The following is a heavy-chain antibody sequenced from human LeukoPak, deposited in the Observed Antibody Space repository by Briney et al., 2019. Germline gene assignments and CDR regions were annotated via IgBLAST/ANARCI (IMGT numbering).Heavy chain of an antibody. CDR2: IRSKAYGGTT. J-gene: IGHJ4*02. Sequence: TGGSLRLSCAASGFTFGDYAMSWVRQAPGKGLEWVGFIRSKAYGGTTEYAASVKGRFTISRDDSKSIAYLQMNSLKTEDTAVYYCTRADVVVAAIEAGYYFDYWGQGTLVTVSS. CDR1: GFTFGDYA. D-gene: IGHD2-2*01. CDR3: TRADVVVAAIEAGYYFDY. V-gene: IGHV3-49*04.